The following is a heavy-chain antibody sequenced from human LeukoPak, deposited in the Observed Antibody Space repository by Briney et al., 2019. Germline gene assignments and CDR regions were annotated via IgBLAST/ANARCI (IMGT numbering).Heavy chain of an antibody. V-gene: IGHV4-61*02. Sequence: PSETLSLTCTVSGGSISSGDYYWSWIRQPPGKGLEWIGRIYTSGSTNYNPSLKSRVTISVDTSKNQFSLKLSSVTAADTAVYFCARGTYSNYLYNWFDPWGQGTLVTVSS. J-gene: IGHJ5*02. CDR3: ARGTYSNYLYNWFDP. CDR1: GGSISSGDYY. D-gene: IGHD4-11*01. CDR2: IYTSGST.